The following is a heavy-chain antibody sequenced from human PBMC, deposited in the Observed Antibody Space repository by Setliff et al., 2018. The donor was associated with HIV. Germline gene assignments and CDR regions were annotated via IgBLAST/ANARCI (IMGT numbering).Heavy chain of an antibody. Sequence: GASVKVSCKASAHTFTGYHLHWVRQAPGQGLEWMGVINTRGPRITYAQKFQGRVTMTSDPSTSTVYMQLSSLKLDDTAFYYCARVHMSSGWYVDYWGQGTLVTVSS. CDR1: AHTFTGYH. J-gene: IGHJ4*02. CDR3: ARVHMSSGWYVDY. D-gene: IGHD6-19*01. V-gene: IGHV1-46*01. CDR2: INTRGPRI.